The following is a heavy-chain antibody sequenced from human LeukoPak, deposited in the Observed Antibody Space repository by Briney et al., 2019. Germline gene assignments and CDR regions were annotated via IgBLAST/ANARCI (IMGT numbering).Heavy chain of an antibody. V-gene: IGHV3-30*18. CDR3: AKGPEGDYLDY. CDR2: ISYDGSNK. D-gene: IGHD1-14*01. J-gene: IGHJ4*02. Sequence: GGSLRLSCAASGFTFSSYDMHWVRQAPGKGLEWVAVISYDGSNKYYADSVKGRFTISRDNSKNTLYLQMNSLRAEDTAVYYCAKGPEGDYLDYWGQGTLVTVSS. CDR1: GFTFSSYD.